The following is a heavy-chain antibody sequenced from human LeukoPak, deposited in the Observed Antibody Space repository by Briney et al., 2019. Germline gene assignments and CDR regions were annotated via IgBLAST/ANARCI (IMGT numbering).Heavy chain of an antibody. J-gene: IGHJ4*02. Sequence: GGSLRLSCAASGFTFSSYAMSWVRQPPGKGLEWVSAISAGGGTTLYADSVKGRFTISRDNSKNTLYLQMNSLRAEDTAVYYCAKGKINSGSYPNFDYWGQGTLVTVSS. CDR3: AKGKINSGSYPNFDY. D-gene: IGHD1-26*01. CDR2: ISAGGGTT. CDR1: GFTFSSYA. V-gene: IGHV3-23*01.